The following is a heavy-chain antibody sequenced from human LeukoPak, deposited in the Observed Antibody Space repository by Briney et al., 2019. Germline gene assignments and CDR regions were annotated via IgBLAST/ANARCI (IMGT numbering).Heavy chain of an antibody. Sequence: GGSLRLSCAASGFTVSSNYMSWVRQAPGKGLEWVSVIYSGGSTYYADSVKGRFTISRDNAKNTLFLQMNSLRAEDTAVYYCARRGTGHGMDVWGQGTTVIVSS. CDR1: GFTVSSNY. CDR3: ARRGTGHGMDV. D-gene: IGHD1-1*01. CDR2: IYSGGST. J-gene: IGHJ6*02. V-gene: IGHV3-53*01.